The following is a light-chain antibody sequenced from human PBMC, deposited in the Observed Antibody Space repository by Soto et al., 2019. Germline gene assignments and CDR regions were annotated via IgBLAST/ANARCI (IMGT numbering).Light chain of an antibody. CDR1: QSLVHSDGNTY. V-gene: IGKV2-30*02. J-gene: IGKJ1*01. CDR3: MQGTHWPQT. Sequence: DVVVTQSALSLPVTLGQPASISCSCSQSLVHSDGNTYLSWFQQRPGQSPRRLIYQVSHRDSGVPDRFSGGGSGTDFTLKISRVEAEDVGAYYCMQGTHWPQTFGQGTKVDIK. CDR2: QVS.